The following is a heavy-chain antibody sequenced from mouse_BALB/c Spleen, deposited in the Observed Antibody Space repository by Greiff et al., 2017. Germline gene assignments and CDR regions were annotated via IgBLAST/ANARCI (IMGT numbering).Heavy chain of an antibody. D-gene: IGHD2-1*01. J-gene: IGHJ4*01. CDR2: INPNNGGT. CDR1: GYTFTDYN. V-gene: IGHV1-18*01. Sequence: EVKLVESGPELVKPGASVKIPCKASGYTFTDYNMDWVKQSHGKSLEWIGDINPNNGGTIYNQKFKGKATLTVDKSSSTAYMELRSLTSEDTAVYYCARPHYGNLYAMDYWGQGTSVTVSS. CDR3: ARPHYGNLYAMDY.